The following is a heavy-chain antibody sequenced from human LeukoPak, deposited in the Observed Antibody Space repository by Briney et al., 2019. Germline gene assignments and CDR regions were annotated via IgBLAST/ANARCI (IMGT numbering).Heavy chain of an antibody. V-gene: IGHV3-7*01. J-gene: IGHJ4*02. CDR2: IKQDGSEK. Sequence: GGSLRLSCAASGFTFSSHWMSWVRQAPGKGLEWVANIKQDGSEKYYVDSVKSRFTISRDNAKNSLYLQMNSLRSEDTAVYYCARDFTGHSSSWYSGRYYFDYWGQGTLVTVSS. CDR1: GFTFSSHW. CDR3: ARDFTGHSSSWYSGRYYFDY. D-gene: IGHD6-13*01.